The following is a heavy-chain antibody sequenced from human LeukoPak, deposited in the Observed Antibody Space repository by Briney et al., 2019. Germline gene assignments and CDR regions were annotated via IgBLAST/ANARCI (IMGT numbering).Heavy chain of an antibody. D-gene: IGHD3-10*01. CDR3: ASISGPDYYGSGSYLRDY. CDR1: GFTFDDYG. V-gene: IGHV3-20*04. Sequence: SGGSLRLSCAASGFTFDDYGMSWVRQAPGKGLEWVSGINWNGGSTGYADSVKGRFTISRDNAKNSLYLQMNSLRAEDTALYYCASISGPDYYGSGSYLRDYWGQGTLVTASS. CDR2: INWNGGST. J-gene: IGHJ4*02.